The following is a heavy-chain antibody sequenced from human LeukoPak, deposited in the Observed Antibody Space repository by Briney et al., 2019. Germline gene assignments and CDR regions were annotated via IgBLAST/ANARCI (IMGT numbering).Heavy chain of an antibody. V-gene: IGHV3-74*01. D-gene: IGHD6-19*01. CDR2: ISNDGRST. CDR3: ARVSSGWYKHQDY. Sequence: GGSLRLSCAASGFSFSGYWMHWVRHAPGKGLEWVSRISNDGRSTTYADSMKGRFTVSRDNAKNTLYLQMNGLRDGDTAVYYCARVSSGWYKHQDYWGQGTLVTVSS. J-gene: IGHJ4*02. CDR1: GFSFSGYW.